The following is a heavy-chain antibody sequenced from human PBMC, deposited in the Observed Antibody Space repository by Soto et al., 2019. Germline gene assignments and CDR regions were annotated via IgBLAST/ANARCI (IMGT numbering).Heavy chain of an antibody. D-gene: IGHD3-22*01. CDR1: GGSISSYY. CDR3: ARDIGYYYDSSGSLGFDI. J-gene: IGHJ3*02. CDR2: ILDSGST. V-gene: IGHV4-59*01. Sequence: SETLSLTCTVSGGSISSYYWSWIRQPPGEGLEWVGYILDSGSTKYNPSLKSRLTILVDTSKNQVSLELSSVTAADTAVYYCARDIGYYYDSSGSLGFDIWGQGIMVTVSS.